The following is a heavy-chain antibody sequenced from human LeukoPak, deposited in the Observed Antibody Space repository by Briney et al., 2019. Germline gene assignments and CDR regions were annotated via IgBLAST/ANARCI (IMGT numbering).Heavy chain of an antibody. CDR1: GYTFTIYA. Sequence: ASVKVSCTASGYTFTIYAMHWVRQAPGQRLEWMGWINAGNGNTKYSQKFQGRVTITRDTSASTAYMELSSLRSEDTAVYYCARGNYYDSSGYYWFGYWGQGTLVTVSS. CDR2: INAGNGNT. D-gene: IGHD3-22*01. CDR3: ARGNYYDSSGYYWFGY. V-gene: IGHV1-3*01. J-gene: IGHJ4*02.